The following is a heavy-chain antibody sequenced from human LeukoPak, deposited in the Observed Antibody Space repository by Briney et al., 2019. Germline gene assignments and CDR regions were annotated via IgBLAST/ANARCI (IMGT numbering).Heavy chain of an antibody. V-gene: IGHV3-21*06. Sequence: GGSLRLSCTASGLTFSTSGFNWVRQAPGKGLEWVASIGPTGCDRHHADSIKGRFTISRDNANNFLYLEMNSLRAEDTAVYYCATGTNGRHYDYWGQGTLLTVSS. D-gene: IGHD1-14*01. J-gene: IGHJ4*02. CDR2: IGPTGCDR. CDR1: GLTFSTSG. CDR3: ATGTNGRHYDY.